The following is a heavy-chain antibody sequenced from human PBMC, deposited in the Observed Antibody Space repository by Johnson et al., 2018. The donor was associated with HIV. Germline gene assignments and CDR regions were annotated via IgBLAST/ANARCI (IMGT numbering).Heavy chain of an antibody. V-gene: IGHV3-30*18. CDR3: AKDKFMFLDNPVDAFDV. CDR1: GFTFSSYA. D-gene: IGHD3/OR15-3a*01. CDR2: ISFDGSNK. J-gene: IGHJ3*01. Sequence: QVQLVESGGGVVQPGRSLRLSCAASGFTFSSYAIHWVRQAPGKGLEWVAVISFDGSNKYYADSVKGLSTISRDNSNNTLFLQMNSLRADDTGVYYCAKDKFMFLDNPVDAFDVWGQGTMVTFSS.